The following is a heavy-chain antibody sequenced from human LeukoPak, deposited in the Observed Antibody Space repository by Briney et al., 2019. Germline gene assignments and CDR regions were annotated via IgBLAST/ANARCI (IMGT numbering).Heavy chain of an antibody. V-gene: IGHV3-30*02. Sequence: PGGSLRLSCAASGFTFSSYGMHWVRQAPGKGLEWVAFIRYDGSNKYYADSVKGRFTISRDNSKNTLYLQMNSLRAEDTAVYYCAKGWDTAMVQGIYYYYLDYMDVWGKGTTVTVSS. D-gene: IGHD5-18*01. CDR2: IRYDGSNK. J-gene: IGHJ6*03. CDR1: GFTFSSYG. CDR3: AKGWDTAMVQGIYYYYLDYMDV.